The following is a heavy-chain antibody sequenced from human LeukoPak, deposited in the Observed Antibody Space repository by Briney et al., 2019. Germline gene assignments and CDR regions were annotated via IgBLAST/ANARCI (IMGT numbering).Heavy chain of an antibody. CDR3: ARGSSSGWPDYFDY. J-gene: IGHJ4*02. Sequence: PGGSLRLSCAASEFTFSSYWMSWVRQAPGKGLEWVASIKQDGSEKYYVDSVKGRVTISRDNAKNSLYLQMNSLRAEDTAVYYCARGSSSGWPDYFDYWGQGTLVTVSS. D-gene: IGHD6-19*01. V-gene: IGHV3-7*01. CDR2: IKQDGSEK. CDR1: EFTFSSYW.